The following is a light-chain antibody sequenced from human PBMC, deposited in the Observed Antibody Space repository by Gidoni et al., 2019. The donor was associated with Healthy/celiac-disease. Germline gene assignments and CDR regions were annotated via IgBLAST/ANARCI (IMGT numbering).Light chain of an antibody. Sequence: SYELTHPPSVSVSPGQTASITCSGDKLGDKYACWYQQKPGQSPGLVIYQDSKRPSGIPERFSGSNAGNTATLTISGTQAIDEADYYCQAWDSSTAWVFGGGTKLTVL. CDR1: KLGDKY. J-gene: IGLJ3*02. CDR3: QAWDSSTAWV. V-gene: IGLV3-1*01. CDR2: QDS.